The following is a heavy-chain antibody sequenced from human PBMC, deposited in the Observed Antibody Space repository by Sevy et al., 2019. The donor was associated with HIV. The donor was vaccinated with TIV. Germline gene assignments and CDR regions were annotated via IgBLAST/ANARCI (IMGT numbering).Heavy chain of an antibody. CDR1: GGSISSGGYY. V-gene: IGHV4-31*03. Sequence: SETLSLTCTVSGGSISSGGYYWSWIRQHPGKGLEWIGYIYYSGSTYYNPSLKSRVTISVDTSKNQFSLKLSSVTAADTAVYYCARGTYSSSSGYYFDYRGQGTLVTVSS. J-gene: IGHJ4*02. CDR2: IYYSGST. D-gene: IGHD6-13*01. CDR3: ARGTYSSSSGYYFDY.